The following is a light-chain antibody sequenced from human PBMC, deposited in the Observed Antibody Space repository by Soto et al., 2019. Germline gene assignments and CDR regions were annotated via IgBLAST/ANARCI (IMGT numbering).Light chain of an antibody. CDR2: GAS. J-gene: IGKJ4*01. CDR3: EQYGSSPLT. Sequence: EIVLTQSPGTLYLSPGERATLSCRAGQSVSNSYLAWYQQTPGQAPRLLIFGASIRATGIPDRFSGSGSGTDFTLTISRLEPEDFAVYYCEQYGSSPLTFGGGTKVEIK. V-gene: IGKV3-20*01. CDR1: QSVSNSY.